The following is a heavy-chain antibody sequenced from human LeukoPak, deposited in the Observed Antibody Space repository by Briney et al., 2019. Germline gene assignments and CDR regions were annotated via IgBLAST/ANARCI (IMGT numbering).Heavy chain of an antibody. CDR2: IYYSGST. Sequence: SETLSLTCTVSGGSISSYYWSWIRQPPGKGLEWIGYIYYSGSTNYNPSLKSRVTISVDTSKNQFSLKLSSVTAADTAVYYCARDVAGNTFDYWGRGTLVTVSS. CDR3: ARDVAGNTFDY. CDR1: GGSISSYY. V-gene: IGHV4-59*12. J-gene: IGHJ4*02. D-gene: IGHD5-12*01.